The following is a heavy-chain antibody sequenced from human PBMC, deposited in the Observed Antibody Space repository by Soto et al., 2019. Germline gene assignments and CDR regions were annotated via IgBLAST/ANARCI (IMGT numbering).Heavy chain of an antibody. V-gene: IGHV3-30*18. CDR1: GFTFSSYG. CDR2: ISYDGSNK. D-gene: IGHD3-10*01. CDR3: AKVYVWFGELSPTSGMDV. J-gene: IGHJ6*02. Sequence: QVQLVESGGGVVQPGRSLRLSCAASGFTFSSYGMHWVRQAPGKGLEWVAVISYDGSNKYYADSVKGRFTISRDNSKNTLYLQMNSLRAEDTAVYYCAKVYVWFGELSPTSGMDVWGQGTTVTVSS.